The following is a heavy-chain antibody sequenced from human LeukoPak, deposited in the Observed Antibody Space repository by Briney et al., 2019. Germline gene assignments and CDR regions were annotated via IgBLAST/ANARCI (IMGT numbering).Heavy chain of an antibody. V-gene: IGHV4-59*12. Sequence: SETLSLTCTVSGGSISSYYWSWIRQPPGKGLEWIGYIYYSGSTNYNPSLKSRVTMSVDTSKNQFSLKLSSVTAADTAVYYCARAKYSSSWYGPNWFDPWGQGTLVTVSS. J-gene: IGHJ5*02. CDR1: GGSISSYY. CDR3: ARAKYSSSWYGPNWFDP. CDR2: IYYSGST. D-gene: IGHD6-13*01.